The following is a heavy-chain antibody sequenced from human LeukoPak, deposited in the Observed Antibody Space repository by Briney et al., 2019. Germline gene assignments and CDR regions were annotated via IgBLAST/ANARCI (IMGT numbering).Heavy chain of an antibody. CDR3: ARSSSGWIYYYYYYYMDV. Sequence: SVKVSCKASGGTFSSYAISWVRQAPGQGLEWMGGIIPIFGTANYAQKFQGRVTITADESTSTAYMELSSLRSEDTAVYYCARSSSGWIYYYYYYYMDVWGKGTTVTISS. D-gene: IGHD6-19*01. J-gene: IGHJ6*03. V-gene: IGHV1-69*13. CDR2: IIPIFGTA. CDR1: GGTFSSYA.